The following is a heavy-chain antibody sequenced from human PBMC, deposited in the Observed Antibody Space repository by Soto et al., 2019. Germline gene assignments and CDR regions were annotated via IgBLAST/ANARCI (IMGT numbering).Heavy chain of an antibody. Sequence: EVQLLESGGGLVQPGGSLRLSCAASGFTFSSYAMSWVRQAPGKGLEWVSGISGSGDSTYYADSVKGRFTISRDNSKNTLYLQMNSLRAEDTALYYCAKDLALTGYYDAFDIWGQMTMVTVSS. CDR1: GFTFSSYA. CDR2: ISGSGDST. J-gene: IGHJ3*02. D-gene: IGHD3-9*01. V-gene: IGHV3-23*01. CDR3: AKDLALTGYYDAFDI.